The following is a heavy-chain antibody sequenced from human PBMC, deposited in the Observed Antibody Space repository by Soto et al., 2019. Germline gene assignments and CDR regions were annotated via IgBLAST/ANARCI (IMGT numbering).Heavy chain of an antibody. V-gene: IGHV3-23*01. J-gene: IGHJ3*01. CDR2: ILGSGHTT. CDR1: GFTFTNYA. Sequence: GGSLRLSCAASGFTFTNYAMSWVRQAPGKGPEWVSGILGSGHTTFYADSVKGRFIVSRDNSKNTLSLQMNSLRTEDTAVYYCAKDPNTDYVGAFEFWGHGTMVTVSS. D-gene: IGHD3-10*02. CDR3: AKDPNTDYVGAFEF.